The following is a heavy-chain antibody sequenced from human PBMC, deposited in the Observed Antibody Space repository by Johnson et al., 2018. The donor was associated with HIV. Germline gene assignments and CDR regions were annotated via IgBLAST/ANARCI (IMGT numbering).Heavy chain of an antibody. CDR3: ARDQFRKGWDQLGVDAFDI. D-gene: IGHD1-26*01. Sequence: QEKLVESGGGVVQPGRSLRLACAASGFTFSSYGMHWVRQAPGKGLEWVAVLWYDGSNKYYADSVKGRCPISRDNAKNSLYLQMNSLRAEDTAVYYCARDQFRKGWDQLGVDAFDIWGQGTMVTVSS. CDR1: GFTFSSYG. J-gene: IGHJ3*02. V-gene: IGHV3-33*01. CDR2: LWYDGSNK.